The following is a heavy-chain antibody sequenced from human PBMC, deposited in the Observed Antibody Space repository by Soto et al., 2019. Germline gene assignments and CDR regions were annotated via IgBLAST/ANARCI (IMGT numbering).Heavy chain of an antibody. Sequence: QLLESGGGLVQPGGSLRLSCAASGFTFSNYAMYWVRQAPGKGLEWVSAISGSGSRTYYADSVNGRFTISRDNSRNTLSMQLNSLRAEDTAVYYCARTVAGDYWGQGTLVTVSS. D-gene: IGHD2-15*01. J-gene: IGHJ4*02. CDR2: ISGSGSRT. V-gene: IGHV3-23*01. CDR1: GFTFSNYA. CDR3: ARTVAGDY.